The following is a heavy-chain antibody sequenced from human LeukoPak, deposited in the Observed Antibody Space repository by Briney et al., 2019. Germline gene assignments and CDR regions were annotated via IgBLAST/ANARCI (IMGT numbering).Heavy chain of an antibody. J-gene: IGHJ2*01. D-gene: IGHD2-21*02. CDR1: GGSISSYY. Sequence: SETLSLTCTVSGGSISSYYWSWIRQPAGEGLEWIGRIYTSGSTNYNPSLKSRVTMSVDTSKNQFSLKLSSVTAADTAVYYCAREATIIVVVTPRDRYWYFDLWGRGTLVTVSS. CDR2: IYTSGST. CDR3: AREATIIVVVTPRDRYWYFDL. V-gene: IGHV4-4*07.